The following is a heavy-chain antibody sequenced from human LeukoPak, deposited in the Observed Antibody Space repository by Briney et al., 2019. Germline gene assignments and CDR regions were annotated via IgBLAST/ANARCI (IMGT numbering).Heavy chain of an antibody. V-gene: IGHV3-48*03. J-gene: IGHJ5*02. Sequence: GGSLRLSCAASGFTFSSYEMNWVRQAPGKGLEWVSYISSSGSTIFYADSVKGRFTISRDNAKNSLYLQMNSLRAEDTAVYYCAGGIEDWFDPWGQGTLVTVSS. CDR3: AGGIEDWFDP. CDR1: GFTFSSYE. CDR2: ISSSGSTI. D-gene: IGHD6-13*01.